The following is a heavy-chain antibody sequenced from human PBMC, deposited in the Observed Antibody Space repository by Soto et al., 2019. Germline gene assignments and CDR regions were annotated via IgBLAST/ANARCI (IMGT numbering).Heavy chain of an antibody. CDR1: GFTFSSYE. D-gene: IGHD6-19*01. CDR2: ISSSGSTK. J-gene: IGHJ3*01. CDR3: ARKGIAVAGIAFDF. Sequence: EVQLVESGGGLVQPGGSLRLSCAASGFTFSSYEMNWVRQAPGKGLEWVSYISSSGSTKYYADSVKGRFTISRDNAKNSLYLQRNSLGAEDTAVYYCARKGIAVAGIAFDFWGQGTMVTVSS. V-gene: IGHV3-48*03.